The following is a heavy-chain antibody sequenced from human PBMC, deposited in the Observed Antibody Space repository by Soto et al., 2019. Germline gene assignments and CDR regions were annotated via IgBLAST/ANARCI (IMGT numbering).Heavy chain of an antibody. D-gene: IGHD5-18*01. J-gene: IGHJ6*02. V-gene: IGHV3-30*18. CDR1: GFNFGAYG. CDR3: AKDRRDGYTTCSRCYGVDV. CDR2: ISHDGTKT. Sequence: QVQLVESGGGVVQPGTSLRLACEASGFNFGAYGMHWVRQAPGKGLEWVAVISHDGTKTYYSDTVQGRFTVSRDNSKNMLYVQMVSLRPDDTAVYSCAKDRRDGYTTCSRCYGVDVWGQGTTVTVSS.